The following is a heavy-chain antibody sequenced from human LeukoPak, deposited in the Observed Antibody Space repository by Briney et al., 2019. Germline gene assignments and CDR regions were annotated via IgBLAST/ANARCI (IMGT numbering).Heavy chain of an antibody. V-gene: IGHV3-9*03. J-gene: IGHJ4*02. CDR1: RFTFDDYA. CDR3: AKDGTRSGGNFDY. CDR2: ISWNSGSI. Sequence: GRSLRLSCAASRFTFDDYAMHWVRQAPGKGLEWVSGISWNSGSIGYADSVKGRFTISRDNAKNSLYLQMNSLRAEDVALYYCAKDGTRSGGNFDYWGQGTLVTVSS. D-gene: IGHD2-15*01.